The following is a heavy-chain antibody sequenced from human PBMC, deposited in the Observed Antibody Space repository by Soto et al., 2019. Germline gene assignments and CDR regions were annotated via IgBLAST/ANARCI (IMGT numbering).Heavy chain of an antibody. Sequence: QVQLVQSGAEVKKPGASVKVSCKASGYTFTTHVISWVRQAPGQGLEWMGWVSGDNGHTNYAQSLQGRVTMTTGTSTNTAYMEPRSLRSDDTAVYYCARDLGYCRSGTCYREGFDPWGQGTLVTVSS. CDR2: VSGDNGHT. D-gene: IGHD2-15*01. CDR3: ARDLGYCRSGTCYREGFDP. CDR1: GYTFTTHV. V-gene: IGHV1-18*01. J-gene: IGHJ5*02.